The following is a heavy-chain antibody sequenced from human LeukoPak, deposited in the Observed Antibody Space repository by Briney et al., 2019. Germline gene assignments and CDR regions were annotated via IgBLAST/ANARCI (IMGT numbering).Heavy chain of an antibody. D-gene: IGHD3-3*01. CDR2: ISGSGGST. J-gene: IGHJ4*02. Sequence: PGGSLRLSCAASGFTFSPCAMSWVRQAPGKGLEWVSAISGSGGSTYYADSVKGRFTISRDNSKNTLYLQMNSLRAEDTAVYYCAKRPGDYDFWSGFDYWGQGTLVTVSS. V-gene: IGHV3-23*01. CDR1: GFTFSPCA. CDR3: AKRPGDYDFWSGFDY.